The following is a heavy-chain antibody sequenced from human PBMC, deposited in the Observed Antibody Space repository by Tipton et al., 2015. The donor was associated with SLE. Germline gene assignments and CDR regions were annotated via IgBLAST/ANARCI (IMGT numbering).Heavy chain of an antibody. CDR3: VKDSAYLPLEALYP. CDR1: GFTFSDYA. CDR2: ISGGAGTT. Sequence: GSLRLSCAASGFTFSDYAMSWVRQAPGKGLEWVSAISGGAGTTYYADSVKGRFTISRDNSKKMLYLQMNSLRAEDTAIYYCVKDSAYLPLEALYPWGQGTMVTVS. V-gene: IGHV3-23*01. D-gene: IGHD3-22*01. J-gene: IGHJ3*01.